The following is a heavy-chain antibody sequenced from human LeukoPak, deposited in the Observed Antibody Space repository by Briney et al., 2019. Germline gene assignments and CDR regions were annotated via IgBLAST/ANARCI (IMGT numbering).Heavy chain of an antibody. J-gene: IGHJ4*02. D-gene: IGHD4-17*01. CDR2: ISGSGGST. CDR1: GFTFSSYA. Sequence: GGSLRLSCAASGFTFSSYAMSWVRQAPGKGLEWVSGISGSGGSTYFADSVKGRFTISRDNSKNTLYLQMNSRRAEDTAVYYCAKLEAWTTVTGSGVDYWGQGTLVTVPS. V-gene: IGHV3-23*01. CDR3: AKLEAWTTVTGSGVDY.